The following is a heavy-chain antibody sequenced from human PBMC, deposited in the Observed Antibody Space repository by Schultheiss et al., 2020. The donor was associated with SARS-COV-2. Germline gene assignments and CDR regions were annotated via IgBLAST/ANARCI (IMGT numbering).Heavy chain of an antibody. CDR2: IDWDDDK. D-gene: IGHD6-13*01. J-gene: IGHJ4*02. CDR1: GFSLSTSRMC. CDR3: ARTYRIAAAVYFDY. V-gene: IGHV2-5*08. Sequence: SGPTLVKPTQTLTLTCTFSGFSLSTSRMCVSWIRQPPGKALEWLALIDWDDDKRYSPSLKSRLTITKDTSKNQVVLTMTNMDPVDTATYYCARTYRIAAAVYFDYWGQGTLVTVSS.